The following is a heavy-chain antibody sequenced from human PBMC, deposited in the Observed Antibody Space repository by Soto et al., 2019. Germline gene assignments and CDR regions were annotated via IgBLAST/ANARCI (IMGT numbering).Heavy chain of an antibody. V-gene: IGHV3-23*01. CDR2: LTGSGDGT. CDR3: AKDREHFLWGFFDY. Sequence: PGGSLRLSCATSGFTFNSQAMSWVRQAPGKGLEWVSSLTGSGDGTYYADSVRGRFTISRDTSRNTLYLQMNSLSVEDTAVYYCAKDREHFLWGFFDYWGQGTLVTVSS. J-gene: IGHJ4*02. D-gene: IGHD3-3*02. CDR1: GFTFNSQA.